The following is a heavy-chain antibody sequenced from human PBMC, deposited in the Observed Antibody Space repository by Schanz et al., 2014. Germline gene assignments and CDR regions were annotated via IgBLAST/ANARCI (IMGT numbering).Heavy chain of an antibody. V-gene: IGHV1-46*01. CDR1: GYTFTSDS. J-gene: IGHJ6*02. Sequence: QVQLVQSGAEVKKPGASVKVSCKASGYTFTSDSMHWVRQAPGQGLEWMGMINPSGGSTTYAQKFQGRVTITADKTTSTASMELSSLRSEDTAVYYCARGPSQGYSYGHNIGAYYYGMDGWGQGTLVTVSS. CDR2: INPSGGST. CDR3: ARGPSQGYSYGHNIGAYYYGMDG. D-gene: IGHD5-18*01.